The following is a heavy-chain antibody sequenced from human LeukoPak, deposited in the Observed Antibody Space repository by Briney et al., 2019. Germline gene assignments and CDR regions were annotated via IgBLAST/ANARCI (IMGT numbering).Heavy chain of an antibody. Sequence: SETLSLTCTVSGGSNSIYYWIWIRQPAGKRREWIGRIYTSGSTNYNASLKSRVTISAATSKTKFSLKLSSVTAADTAVYYCARDREYGGKDYWGQGTLVTVSS. J-gene: IGHJ4*02. CDR1: GGSNSIYY. V-gene: IGHV4-4*07. CDR3: ARDREYGGKDY. D-gene: IGHD4-23*01. CDR2: IYTSGST.